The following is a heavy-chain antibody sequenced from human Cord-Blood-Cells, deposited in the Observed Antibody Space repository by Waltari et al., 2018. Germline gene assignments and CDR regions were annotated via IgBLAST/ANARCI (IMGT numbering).Heavy chain of an antibody. D-gene: IGHD6-13*01. J-gene: IGHJ3*02. Sequence: QVQLVQSGAEVKKPGASVKVSCKVSGYTLTELSMHWVRQAPGKGLEWMGGFDPEDGETTYAQKFQGRVTMTEDTSTDTAYMELSSLRSEDTAVYYCATPSRVSRGMDDAFDIWGQGTMVTVSS. CDR3: ATPSRVSRGMDDAFDI. CDR1: GYTLTELS. V-gene: IGHV1-24*01. CDR2: FDPEDGET.